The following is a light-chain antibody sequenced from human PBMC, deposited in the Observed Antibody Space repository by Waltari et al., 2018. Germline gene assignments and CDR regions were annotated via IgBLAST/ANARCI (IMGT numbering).Light chain of an antibody. CDR2: EAT. CDR1: QSVRRF. Sequence: EIVLTQSPGTLSLSPGERATLSCRASQSVRRFLAWYQQKLGQAPRLLIYEATSRATGMPDRFSGSCFGTDFSLIIRRLEPEDFAVYYCQKYGTLPATFGQGTKVEIK. J-gene: IGKJ1*01. V-gene: IGKV3-20*01. CDR3: QKYGTLPAT.